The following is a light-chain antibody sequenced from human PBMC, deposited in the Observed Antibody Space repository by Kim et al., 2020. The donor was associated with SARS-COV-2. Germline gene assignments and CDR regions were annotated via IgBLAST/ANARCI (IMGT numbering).Light chain of an antibody. Sequence: SVTPGQTARITCSGDALPKQYAYWYQQKPGQAPLLVIYKDNERPSGIPERFSGSSSGTTVTLTIRGVQAEDEADYFCQSGDITDTVSGGGTQLTVL. CDR1: ALPKQY. CDR3: QSGDITDTV. J-gene: IGLJ2*01. V-gene: IGLV3-25*03. CDR2: KDN.